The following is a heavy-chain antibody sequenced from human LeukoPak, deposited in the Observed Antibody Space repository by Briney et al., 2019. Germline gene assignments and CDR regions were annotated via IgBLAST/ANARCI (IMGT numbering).Heavy chain of an antibody. CDR1: GFSFSNHG. D-gene: IGHD3-10*01. V-gene: IGHV3-30*18. CDR2: ISHEGSLK. CDR3: AKEFGGAGSSYRAFFDY. Sequence: PGGSLRLSCAASGFSFSNHGMHWVRQAPGKGLEWVAVISHEGSLKFYADSLKGRFTASRDNSKNTLYLQMNSLRADDTAVYYCAKEFGGAGSSYRAFFDYWGQGTVVTVSS. J-gene: IGHJ4*02.